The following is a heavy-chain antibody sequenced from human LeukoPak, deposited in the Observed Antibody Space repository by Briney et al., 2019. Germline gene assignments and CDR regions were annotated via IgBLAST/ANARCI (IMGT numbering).Heavy chain of an antibody. V-gene: IGHV1-69*13. D-gene: IGHD2-2*01. Sequence: GASVKVSCKASGGTFSSYAISWVRQAPGQDLEWMGGIIPIFGTANYAQKFQGRVTITADESTSTAYMELSSLRSEDTAVYYCARGSSSTSCYDYWGQGTLVTVSS. CDR1: GGTFSSYA. CDR3: ARGSSSTSCYDY. J-gene: IGHJ4*02. CDR2: IIPIFGTA.